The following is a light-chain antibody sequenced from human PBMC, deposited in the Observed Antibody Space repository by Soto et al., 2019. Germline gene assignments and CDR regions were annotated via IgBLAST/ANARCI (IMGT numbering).Light chain of an antibody. CDR3: QQRSNWPRTT. CDR2: GAS. V-gene: IGKV3D-20*02. Sequence: EIVLTQSPGTLSLSPGERATLSCRASHSVSSSYLAWYQQKPGQAPRLLIYGASSRATGIPARFSGSGSGTDFTLTISSLEPEDFAVYYCQQRSNWPRTTLGQGTKGDIK. CDR1: HSVSSSY. J-gene: IGKJ1*01.